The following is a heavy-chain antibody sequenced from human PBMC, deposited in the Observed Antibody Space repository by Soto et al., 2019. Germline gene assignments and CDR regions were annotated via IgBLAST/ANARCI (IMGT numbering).Heavy chain of an antibody. CDR3: AKDFYIGSGRYTGSGAFDI. D-gene: IGHD3-10*01. CDR2: ISWDGGST. J-gene: IGHJ3*02. CDR1: GFTFDDYT. V-gene: IGHV3-43*01. Sequence: EVQLVESGGVVVQPGGSLRLSCAASGFTFDDYTMHWFRQAPGKGLEWVSLISWDGGSTYYADSVKVRFTISRDNSKNSLYLQINSLRTEDTALYYCAKDFYIGSGRYTGSGAFDIWGQGTMVTVSS.